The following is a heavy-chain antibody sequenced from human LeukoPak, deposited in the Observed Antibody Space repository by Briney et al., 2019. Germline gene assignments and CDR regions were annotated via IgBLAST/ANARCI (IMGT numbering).Heavy chain of an antibody. Sequence: ASVKVSCKASGGTFSSYAISWVRQAPGQGLEWMGGIIPIFGTANYAQKFQGRVTITADESTSTAHMELSSLRSEDTAAYYCARGRGYYDFWSGYSRGNWFDPWGQGTLVTVSS. D-gene: IGHD3-3*01. V-gene: IGHV1-69*13. CDR1: GGTFSSYA. CDR3: ARGRGYYDFWSGYSRGNWFDP. J-gene: IGHJ5*02. CDR2: IIPIFGTA.